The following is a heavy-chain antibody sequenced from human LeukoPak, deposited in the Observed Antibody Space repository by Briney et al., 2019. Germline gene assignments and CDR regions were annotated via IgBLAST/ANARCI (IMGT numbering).Heavy chain of an antibody. CDR2: IYYSGST. Sequence: SETLSLTCTVSGGSISSYYWSWIRQPPGKGLEWIGYIYYSGSTNYNPSLKSRVTISVDTSKNRFSLKLTSVTAADTAVYYCARARGATIFQSAFDIWGQGTMVTVSS. V-gene: IGHV4-59*01. CDR1: GGSISSYY. CDR3: ARARGATIFQSAFDI. D-gene: IGHD5-24*01. J-gene: IGHJ3*02.